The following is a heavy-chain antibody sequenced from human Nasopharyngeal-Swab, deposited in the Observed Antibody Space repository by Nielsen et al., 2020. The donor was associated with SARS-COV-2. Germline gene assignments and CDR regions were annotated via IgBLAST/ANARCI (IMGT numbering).Heavy chain of an antibody. CDR2: IYPGDSGT. Sequence: KVSCKGSGYSFTSYWIGWVRQLPGKGLEWMGIIYPGDSGTRYSPSFQGQVTISADKSISTAYLQWSSLKASDTAMYYCASPYCGGDCSPNWYFDLWGRGTLVTVSS. CDR1: GYSFTSYW. V-gene: IGHV5-51*01. CDR3: ASPYCGGDCSPNWYFDL. D-gene: IGHD2-21*02. J-gene: IGHJ2*01.